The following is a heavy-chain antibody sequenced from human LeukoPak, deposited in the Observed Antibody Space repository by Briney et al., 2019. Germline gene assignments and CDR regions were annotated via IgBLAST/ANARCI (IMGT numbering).Heavy chain of an antibody. CDR1: GFTVSSNY. CDR3: ARGSGIVVVPAAPGAFDI. D-gene: IGHD2-2*01. CDR2: IYSGGST. V-gene: IGHV3-66*01. J-gene: IGHJ3*02. Sequence: PGGSLRLSCAASGFTVSSNYMSWVRQAPGKGLEWVSVIYSGGSTYYADSVKGRFTISRDNSKNTLYPQMNSLRAEDTAVYYCARGSGIVVVPAAPGAFDIWGQGTMVTVSS.